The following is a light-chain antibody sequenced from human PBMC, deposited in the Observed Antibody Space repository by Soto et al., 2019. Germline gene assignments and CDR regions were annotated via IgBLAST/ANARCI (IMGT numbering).Light chain of an antibody. CDR3: SSYTSSSTYV. CDR2: DVS. CDR1: RSDVGGYNY. Sequence: QSVLTKAASVSGSPGQSSTISCTETRSDVGGYNYVSWYQQHPGKAPKLMIYDVSNRPSGVSNRFSGSKSGNTASLTISGLQAEDEADYDCSSYTSSSTYVFGTGTKVT. J-gene: IGLJ1*01. V-gene: IGLV2-14*01.